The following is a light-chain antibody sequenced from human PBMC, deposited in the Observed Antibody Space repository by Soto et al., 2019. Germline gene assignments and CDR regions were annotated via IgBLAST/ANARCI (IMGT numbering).Light chain of an antibody. J-gene: IGKJ2*01. V-gene: IGKV3-20*01. CDR2: GAS. CDR1: QSVSSSY. Sequence: EIVLTQSPGTLSLSPGERATLSCRASQSVSSSYLAWYQQKPGQAPRLLISGASSRATGIPDRFSGSGSGTDFTLTISRLEPEDFAVYYCHQYGSSPPYTFGQGTKLEIK. CDR3: HQYGSSPPYT.